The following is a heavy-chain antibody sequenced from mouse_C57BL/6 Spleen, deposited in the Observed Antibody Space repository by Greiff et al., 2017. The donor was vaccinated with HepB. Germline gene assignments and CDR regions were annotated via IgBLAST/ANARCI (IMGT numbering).Heavy chain of an antibody. CDR2: IYPGDGDT. CDR3: ASPYYGSSYGYFDV. D-gene: IGHD1-1*01. V-gene: IGHV1-80*01. J-gene: IGHJ1*03. Sequence: QVQLKESGAELVKPGASVKISCKASGYAFSSYWMNWVKQRPGKGLEWIGQIYPGDGDTNYNGKFKGKATLTADKSSSTAYMQLSSLTSEDSAVYFCASPYYGSSYGYFDVWGTGTTVTVSS. CDR1: GYAFSSYW.